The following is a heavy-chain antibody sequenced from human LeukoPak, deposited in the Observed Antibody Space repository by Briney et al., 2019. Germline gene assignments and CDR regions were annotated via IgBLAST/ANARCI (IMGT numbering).Heavy chain of an antibody. CDR3: ARDRGSFCSGGSCYAPHIDY. J-gene: IGHJ4*02. CDR2: ISADNGDT. D-gene: IGHD2-15*01. CDR1: GYIFTSHG. Sequence: VASVNVSCTASGYIFTSHGLSWVRQAPGQELEWMGRISADNGDTQYAQKIQGRVSMTTDITTSTAYMELRSLRSDDTAVYYCARDRGSFCSGGSCYAPHIDYWGQGTLVTVSS. V-gene: IGHV1-18*01.